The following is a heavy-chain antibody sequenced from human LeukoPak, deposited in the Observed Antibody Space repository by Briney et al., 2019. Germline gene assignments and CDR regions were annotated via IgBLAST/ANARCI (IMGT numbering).Heavy chain of an antibody. CDR1: GFTFSSYW. D-gene: IGHD5-12*01. V-gene: IGHV3-7*01. CDR2: IKQDGSEK. Sequence: QTGGSLRLSXAASGFTFSSYWMSWVRQAPGKGLEWVANIKQDGSEKYYVDSVKGRFTISRDNAKNSLYLQMNSLRAEDTAVYYCARYSGYDPLEPFDYWGQGTLVTVSS. CDR3: ARYSGYDPLEPFDY. J-gene: IGHJ4*02.